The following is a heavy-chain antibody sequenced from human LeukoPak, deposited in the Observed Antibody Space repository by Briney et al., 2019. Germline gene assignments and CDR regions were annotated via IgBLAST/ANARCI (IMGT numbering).Heavy chain of an antibody. J-gene: IGHJ5*02. CDR1: GGSISSGGYY. D-gene: IGHD6-13*01. CDR3: ARGQGQQLVLDP. V-gene: IGHV4-30-2*01. Sequence: SETLSLTCTVSGGSISSGGYYWSWIRQPPGKGLEWIGYIYHSGSTYYNPSLKSRVTISVDTSKNQFSLKLSSVTAADTAVYYCARGQGQQLVLDPWGQGTLVTVSS. CDR2: IYHSGST.